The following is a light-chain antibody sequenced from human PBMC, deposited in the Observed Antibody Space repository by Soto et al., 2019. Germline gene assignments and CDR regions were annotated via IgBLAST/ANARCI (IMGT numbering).Light chain of an antibody. V-gene: IGLV1-40*01. CDR3: QSYDSSLSGWEV. CDR2: GNS. Sequence: QSVLTQPPSVSGAPGQRVTISCTGSSSNIGAGYDVHWYQRLPGTAPKLLIYGNSNRPSGVPHRFSGSKSGTSASLAITGLQAEDEADYYCQSYDSSLSGWEVFGGGTKVTVL. CDR1: SSNIGAGYD. J-gene: IGLJ3*02.